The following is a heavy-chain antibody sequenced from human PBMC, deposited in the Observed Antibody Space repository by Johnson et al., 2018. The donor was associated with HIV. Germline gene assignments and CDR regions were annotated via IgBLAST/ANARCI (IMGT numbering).Heavy chain of an antibody. D-gene: IGHD6-13*01. Sequence: VQLVESGGGLVQPGGSLRLSCAASGFTVSSNYMSWVRQAPGKGLEWVSVIYSGGSTYYADSVKGRFPISRANSKNTMYLQMNRLRAEDTAVYYCARETGYSSSWHAFDMWGQGTMVTVSS. CDR1: GFTVSSNY. CDR2: IYSGGST. CDR3: ARETGYSSSWHAFDM. V-gene: IGHV3-53*01. J-gene: IGHJ3*02.